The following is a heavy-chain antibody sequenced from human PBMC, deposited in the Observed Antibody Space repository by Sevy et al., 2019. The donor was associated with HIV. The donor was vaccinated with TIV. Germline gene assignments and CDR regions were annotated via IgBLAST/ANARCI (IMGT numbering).Heavy chain of an antibody. CDR2: INPNSGGT. J-gene: IGHJ4*02. V-gene: IGHV1-2*02. D-gene: IGHD2-15*01. Sequence: ASVKVSCKASGYTFTGYYMHWVRQAPGQGLEWMGWINPNSGGTNYAQKFQGRVTMTRDTSISTAYMELSRLRSDDTVVYYCARSLSAYCSGGSCGSAFDYWGQGTLVTVSS. CDR3: ARSLSAYCSGGSCGSAFDY. CDR1: GYTFTGYY.